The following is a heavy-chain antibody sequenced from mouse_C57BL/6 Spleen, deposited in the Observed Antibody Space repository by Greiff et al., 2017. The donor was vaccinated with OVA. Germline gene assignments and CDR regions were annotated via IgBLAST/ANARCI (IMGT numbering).Heavy chain of an antibody. CDR1: GYTFTSYW. V-gene: IGHV1-50*01. CDR2: IDPSDSNT. Sequence: VQLQQPGAELVKPGASVKLSCKASGYTFTSYWMQWVKQRPGQGLEWIGKIDPSDSNTNYNQKFKGKATLTVDTSSSTAYMQLSSLTSEDSAVYYCARGGAQVVYWFAYWGQGTLVTVSA. CDR3: ARGGAQVVYWFAY. J-gene: IGHJ3*01. D-gene: IGHD3-2*02.